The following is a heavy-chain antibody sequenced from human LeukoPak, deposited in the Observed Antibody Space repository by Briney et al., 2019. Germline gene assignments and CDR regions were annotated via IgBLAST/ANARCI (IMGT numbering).Heavy chain of an antibody. J-gene: IGHJ2*01. CDR3: ARVLRRYFDL. CDR1: GGSISSGGYY. Sequence: SETLSLTCTVSGGSISSGGYYWSWIRQHPGKGLEWIGYIYYSGSTYYNPSLKSRVTISVDTSKNQFSLKLSSVTAADTAVYYCARVLRRYFDLWGRGTLVTVSS. CDR2: IYYSGST. V-gene: IGHV4-31*03. D-gene: IGHD1-26*01.